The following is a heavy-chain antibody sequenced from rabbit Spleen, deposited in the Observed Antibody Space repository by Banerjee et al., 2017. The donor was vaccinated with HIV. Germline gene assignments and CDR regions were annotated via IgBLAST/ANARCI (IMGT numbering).Heavy chain of an antibody. CDR3: ARNYVNAFDP. CDR1: GFSFSSSDY. J-gene: IGHJ2*01. D-gene: IGHD1-1*01. V-gene: IGHV1S40*01. CDR2: IDTNDGDT. Sequence: QSLEESGGGLVQPEGSLTLTCKASGFSFSSSDYMCWVRQAPGKGLEWIACIDTNDGDTDYANWPKGRFTISKTSSTTVTLQMTSLTAADTATYFCARNYVNAFDPWGPGTLVTVS.